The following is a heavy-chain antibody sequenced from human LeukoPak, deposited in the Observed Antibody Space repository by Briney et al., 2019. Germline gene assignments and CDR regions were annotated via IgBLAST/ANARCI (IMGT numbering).Heavy chain of an antibody. J-gene: IGHJ3*02. D-gene: IGHD3-16*02. Sequence: GGSLRLSCAASGFTFSSYAMHWVRQAPGKGLEWVAVISYDGSNKYYADSVKGRFTISRDNSKNTLYLQMNSLRAEDTAVYYCARDFVEQAGYAFDIWGQGTMVTVSS. CDR2: ISYDGSNK. CDR3: ARDFVEQAGYAFDI. CDR1: GFTFSSYA. V-gene: IGHV3-30*04.